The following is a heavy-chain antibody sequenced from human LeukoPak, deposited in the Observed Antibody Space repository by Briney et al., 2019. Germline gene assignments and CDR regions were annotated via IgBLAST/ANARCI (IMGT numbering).Heavy chain of an antibody. D-gene: IGHD2-21*02. V-gene: IGHV5-51*01. CDR2: IYPGDSGT. Sequence: GESLKISCKGSGYSFTSYWIGWVRQMPGKGLEWMGIIYPGDSGTRYSPSFQGQVTITAHKSISTAYLQWSSLKASDTAMYYCARRNPMTQDAFDIWGQGTMVTVSS. CDR1: GYSFTSYW. J-gene: IGHJ3*02. CDR3: ARRNPMTQDAFDI.